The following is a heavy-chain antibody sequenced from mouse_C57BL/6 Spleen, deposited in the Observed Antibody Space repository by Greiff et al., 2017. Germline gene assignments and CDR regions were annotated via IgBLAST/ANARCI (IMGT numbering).Heavy chain of an antibody. CDR2: LSYDGSN. CDR1: GYSITSGYY. V-gene: IGHV3-6*01. J-gene: IGHJ4*01. CDR3: ATYDGYYTYAMDY. Sequence: VQLQQSGPGLVKPSQSLSLTCSVTGYSITSGYYRCLIRQSPGNIVERRGYLSYDGSNNYNPSLKKRVPITLDTSKNQFFLKLNSVTTEDTATYYCATYDGYYTYAMDYWGQGTSVTVSS. D-gene: IGHD2-3*01.